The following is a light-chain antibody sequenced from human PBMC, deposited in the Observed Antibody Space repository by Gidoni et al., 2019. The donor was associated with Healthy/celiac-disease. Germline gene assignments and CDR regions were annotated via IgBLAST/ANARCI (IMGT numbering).Light chain of an antibody. CDR1: SSNIGAGYD. Sequence: QSVLTQPHSVSGAPGQRVPSSCTGSSSNIGAGYDVHGYQQLPGTAPKLLIYGNSNRPSVVPYRFSGSTPGTSASLAITGLQAEDDADYFCQSYDSSLRGHVVFGGGTKLTVL. CDR3: QSYDSSLRGHVV. V-gene: IGLV1-40*01. CDR2: GNS. J-gene: IGLJ2*01.